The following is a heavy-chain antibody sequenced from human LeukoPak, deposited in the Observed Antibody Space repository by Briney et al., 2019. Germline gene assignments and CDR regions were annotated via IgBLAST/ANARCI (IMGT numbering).Heavy chain of an antibody. Sequence: GGSLRLSCAASGFTFSSYWMSWVRQAPGKGLEWVANIEQDGSEKYYVDSVKGRFTISRDNAKNSLYLQMNSLRAEDTAVYYCARGTSRYIAAAAHFDYWGQGTLVTVSS. CDR2: IEQDGSEK. V-gene: IGHV3-7*01. J-gene: IGHJ4*02. D-gene: IGHD6-13*01. CDR1: GFTFSSYW. CDR3: ARGTSRYIAAAAHFDY.